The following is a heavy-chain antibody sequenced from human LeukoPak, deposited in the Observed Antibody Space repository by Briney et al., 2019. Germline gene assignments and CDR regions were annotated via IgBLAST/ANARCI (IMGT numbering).Heavy chain of an antibody. D-gene: IGHD6-19*01. V-gene: IGHV3-7*01. Sequence: GGSQRLSCAASGFTISRHWMSWVRQAPGKGLERVAQMNQDGSAIYTIDSVKGRFTISRDNDKNSLYLHMSGLTVADTAVYYCARTVPGHPDDYFDYWGQGTLVTVSS. CDR1: GFTISRHW. J-gene: IGHJ4*02. CDR3: ARTVPGHPDDYFDY. CDR2: MNQDGSAI.